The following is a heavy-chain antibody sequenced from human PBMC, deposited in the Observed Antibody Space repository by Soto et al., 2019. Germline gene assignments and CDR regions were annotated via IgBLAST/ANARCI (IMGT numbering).Heavy chain of an antibody. CDR2: INHSGST. V-gene: IGHV4-34*01. CDR3: ARVSSGWYSS. Sequence: SETLSLTCAVYGGSFSGYYWSWIRQPPGKGLEWIGEINHSGSTNYNPSLKSRVTISVDTSKNQFSLKLSSVTAADTAVYYCARVSSGWYSSWGQGTRVTVSS. CDR1: GGSFSGYY. J-gene: IGHJ5*02. D-gene: IGHD6-19*01.